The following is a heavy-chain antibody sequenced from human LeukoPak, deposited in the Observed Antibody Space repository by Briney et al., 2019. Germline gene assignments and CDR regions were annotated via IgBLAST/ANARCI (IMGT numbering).Heavy chain of an antibody. Sequence: GGSLRLSCAASGFTFNSYSMNWVRQAPGKGLEWVSSISSSSAYIYYADSVKGRFTISRDNAKNSLYLQMNSLRAEDTAVYHCARPSGPEGYHYAFDIWGQGTMVTVSS. D-gene: IGHD5-12*01. CDR2: ISSSSAYI. V-gene: IGHV3-21*01. CDR3: ARPSGPEGYHYAFDI. CDR1: GFTFNSYS. J-gene: IGHJ3*02.